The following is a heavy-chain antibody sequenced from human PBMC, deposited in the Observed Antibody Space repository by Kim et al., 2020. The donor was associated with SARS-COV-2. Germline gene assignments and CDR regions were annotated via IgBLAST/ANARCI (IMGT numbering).Heavy chain of an antibody. CDR3: ARDDGVNCSGGSCYSDYYYGMDV. J-gene: IGHJ6*02. CDR1: GGTFSSYA. Sequence: SVKVSCKASGGTFSSYAISWVRQAPGQGLEWMGGIIPIFGTANYAQKFQGRVTITADESTSTAYMELSSLRSEDTAVYYCARDDGVNCSGGSCYSDYYYGMDVWGQGTTVTVSS. D-gene: IGHD2-15*01. V-gene: IGHV1-69*13. CDR2: IIPIFGTA.